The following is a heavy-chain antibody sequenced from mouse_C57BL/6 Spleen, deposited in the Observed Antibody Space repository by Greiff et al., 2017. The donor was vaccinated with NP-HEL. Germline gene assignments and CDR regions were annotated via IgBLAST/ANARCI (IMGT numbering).Heavy chain of an antibody. D-gene: IGHD1-1*01. CDR1: GYAFSSYW. CDR2: IYPGDGDT. V-gene: IGHV1-80*01. CDR3: ARATVGATGDYYAMDY. J-gene: IGHJ4*01. Sequence: QVQLQQSGAELVKPGASVKISCKASGYAFSSYWMNWVKQRPGQGLEWIGQIYPGDGDTNYNGKFKGKATLTADKSSSTAYMQLSSLTSEDSAVYFCARATVGATGDYYAMDYWGQGTSVTVSS.